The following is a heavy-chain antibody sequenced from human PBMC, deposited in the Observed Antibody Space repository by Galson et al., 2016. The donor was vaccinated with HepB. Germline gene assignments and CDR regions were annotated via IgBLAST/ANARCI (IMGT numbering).Heavy chain of an antibody. CDR2: IWYDGSNK. V-gene: IGHV3-33*06. D-gene: IGHD3-10*01. J-gene: IGHJ6*04. Sequence: SLRLSCAASGFTFSSYGMHWVRQAPGKGLDWVAAIWYDGSNKYYADSVKGRFTISRDNSKNTLYLQMNSLRAEDTAVYYCAKIGSEYGMDVWGKGTTVTVSS. CDR3: AKIGSEYGMDV. CDR1: GFTFSSYG.